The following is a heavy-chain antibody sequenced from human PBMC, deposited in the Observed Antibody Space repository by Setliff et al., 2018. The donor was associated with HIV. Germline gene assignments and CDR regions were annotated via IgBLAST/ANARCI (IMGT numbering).Heavy chain of an antibody. V-gene: IGHV4-61*02. Sequence: PSETLSLTCTVSGGSISSGSYYWSWIRQPAGKGLEWIGRIYTTGITNYIPSLKSRVTISLDTSKNQFSLKLSSVTAADTAVYYCARRAANGLFDYWGQGTLVTGLL. D-gene: IGHD2-15*01. CDR3: ARRAANGLFDY. CDR2: IYTTGIT. J-gene: IGHJ4*02. CDR1: GGSISSGSYY.